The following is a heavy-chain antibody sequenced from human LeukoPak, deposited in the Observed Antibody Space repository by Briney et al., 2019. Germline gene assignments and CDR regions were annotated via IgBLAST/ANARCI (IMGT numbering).Heavy chain of an antibody. CDR1: GFTFSSYA. CDR2: VSGTGGST. D-gene: IGHD6-13*01. CDR3: ARVVRIAAVEGVNWFDP. J-gene: IGHJ5*02. V-gene: IGHV3-23*01. Sequence: GGSLRLSCAASGFTFSSYAMSWVRQAPGKGLEWVSDVSGTGGSTYYADSVKGRFTISRDNSKNTLYLQMNSLRAEDTAVYYCARVVRIAAVEGVNWFDPWGQGTLVTVSS.